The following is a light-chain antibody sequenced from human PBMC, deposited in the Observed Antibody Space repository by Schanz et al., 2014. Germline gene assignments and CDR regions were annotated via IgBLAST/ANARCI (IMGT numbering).Light chain of an antibody. Sequence: QSALTQPPSASGSPGQSVTISCTGTSSDVGGYNYVSWYQQHPGKAPKLMISEVSKRPSGVPDRFSGSKSGNTASLTISGLQAEDEADYYCCSYAGSYSWVFGGGTKLTVL. V-gene: IGLV2-8*01. J-gene: IGLJ3*02. CDR3: CSYAGSYSWV. CDR1: SSDVGGYNY. CDR2: EVS.